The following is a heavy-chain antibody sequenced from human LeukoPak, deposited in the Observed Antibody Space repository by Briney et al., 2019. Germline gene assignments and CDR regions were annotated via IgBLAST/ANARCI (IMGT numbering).Heavy chain of an antibody. CDR1: GFTFSSYD. D-gene: IGHD6-19*01. CDR3: ARGAAVAGGSLQYGMDV. V-gene: IGHV3-13*01. J-gene: IGHJ6*02. CDR2: IGTAGGT. Sequence: AGGSLRLSCAASGFTFSSYDMHWVRQATGKGLEWVSAIGTAGGTYYPGSVKGRFTISRENAKNSLYLQMNSLRAGDTAVYYCARGAAVAGGSLQYGMDVWGQGTTVTVSS.